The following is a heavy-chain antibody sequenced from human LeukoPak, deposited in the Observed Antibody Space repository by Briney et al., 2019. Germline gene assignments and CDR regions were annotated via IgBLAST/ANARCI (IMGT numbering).Heavy chain of an antibody. CDR2: ISDSGGST. V-gene: IGHV3-23*01. CDR1: GFTFSSYA. D-gene: IGHD3-22*01. Sequence: GGSLRLTCAASGFTFSSYAMSWVRQAPGKGLEWVSAISDSGGSTYYADSVKGRFTIPRDNSKNTLYLQMNSLRAEDKAVYYCARRRRVGTMIVVVITTSYYFDYWGQGTLVTVSS. J-gene: IGHJ4*02. CDR3: ARRRRVGTMIVVVITTSYYFDY.